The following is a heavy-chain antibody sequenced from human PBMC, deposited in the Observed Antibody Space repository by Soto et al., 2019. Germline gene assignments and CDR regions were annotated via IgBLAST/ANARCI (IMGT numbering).Heavy chain of an antibody. J-gene: IGHJ5*02. D-gene: IGHD3-9*01. CDR3: ARAPTYYDILTGYTWFDP. CDR2: ISAYNGNT. V-gene: IGHV1-18*01. Sequence: GASVKVSCKASGYTFTSYGISWVRQAPGQGLEWMGWISAYNGNTNYAQKLKSRVTMTTDTSTSTAYMELRSLRSDDTAVYYCARAPTYYDILTGYTWFDPWGQGTLVTVSS. CDR1: GYTFTSYG.